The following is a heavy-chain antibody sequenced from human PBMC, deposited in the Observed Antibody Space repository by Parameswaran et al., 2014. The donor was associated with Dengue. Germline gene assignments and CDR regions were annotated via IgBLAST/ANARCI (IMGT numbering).Heavy chain of an antibody. V-gene: IGHV3-15*07. Sequence: VRQAPGKELEWVGRIKSKTDGGTTDYAAPVKGRFTISRDDSKNTLYLQMNSLKTEDTAVYYCTTTYCSSTSCYAYYYYGMDVWGQGTTVTVSS. CDR3: TTTYCSSTSCYAYYYYGMDV. D-gene: IGHD2-2*01. J-gene: IGHJ6*02. CDR2: IKSKTDGGTT.